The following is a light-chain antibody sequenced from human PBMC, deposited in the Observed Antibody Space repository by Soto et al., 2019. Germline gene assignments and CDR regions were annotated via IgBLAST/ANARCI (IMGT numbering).Light chain of an antibody. CDR1: QSVSSSY. Sequence: EIVLTQSPGTLSLSPGERATLSCRASQSVSSSYLAWYQQKPGQAPRLLIYGASSRATGIPDRFSGSGSGTDFTLTIRRLEPEDFAVYYCQRYGSSRPFGQGTKVEIK. V-gene: IGKV3-20*01. J-gene: IGKJ1*01. CDR2: GAS. CDR3: QRYGSSRP.